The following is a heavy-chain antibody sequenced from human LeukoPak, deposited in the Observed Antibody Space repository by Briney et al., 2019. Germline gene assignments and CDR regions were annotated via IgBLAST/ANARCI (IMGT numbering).Heavy chain of an antibody. CDR3: ARDFASSGRTDAFDI. CDR2: ISSSGSTI. Sequence: GGSLRLSCAASGFTFSSYEMNWVRQAPGKGLEWDSYISSSGSTIYYADSVKGRFTISRDNAKNSLYLQMNSLRAEDTAVYYCARDFASSGRTDAFDIWGQGTMVTVSS. V-gene: IGHV3-48*03. J-gene: IGHJ3*02. CDR1: GFTFSSYE. D-gene: IGHD3-22*01.